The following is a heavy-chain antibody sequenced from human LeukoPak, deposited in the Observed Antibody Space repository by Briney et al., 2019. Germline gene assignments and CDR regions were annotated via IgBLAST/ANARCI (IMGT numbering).Heavy chain of an antibody. V-gene: IGHV3-20*04. J-gene: IGHJ3*02. CDR1: GFNFNDYG. CDR3: ARDRQAFEI. Sequence: GRSLRLSCAASGFNFNDYGMSWVRQAPGKGLEWVSGINWSGGTTGYSDFAKGRFTISRDNAKNSLYLQMNSLRAEDTALYYCARDRQAFEIWGQGTMVTVSS. CDR2: INWSGGTT.